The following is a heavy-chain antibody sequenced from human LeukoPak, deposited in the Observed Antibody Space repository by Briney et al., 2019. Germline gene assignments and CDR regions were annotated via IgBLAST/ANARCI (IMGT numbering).Heavy chain of an antibody. V-gene: IGHV3-30*02. CDR2: IQNDGNNK. Sequence: GGSLRLSCAASGFTFSSNGMHWVRQAPGKGLEWVAFIQNDGNNKKYADSVKGRFTISRDNSKNTLCLQMNSLRAEDTAMYYCARDWGTSSLYLVNWGQGTLVTVSS. CDR1: GFTFSSNG. D-gene: IGHD6-6*01. CDR3: ARDWGTSSLYLVN. J-gene: IGHJ4*02.